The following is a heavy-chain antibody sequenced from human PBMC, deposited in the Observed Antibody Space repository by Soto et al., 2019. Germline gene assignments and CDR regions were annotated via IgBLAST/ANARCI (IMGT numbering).Heavy chain of an antibody. CDR1: GFTFSDHY. CDR2: IRDKAHSYTT. CDR3: ARAHGTTYYGSYFEN. D-gene: IGHD3-22*01. V-gene: IGHV3-72*01. J-gene: IGHJ4*02. Sequence: EVQLVESGGVLVQPGGSLRLSCAASGFTFSDHYMDWVRQVPGKGLEWVGRIRDKAHSYTTEYAASVKGRFTISRDDSKTSLYLQMNSLKTDDTAVYYCARAHGTTYYGSYFENWGQGTLVTVSS.